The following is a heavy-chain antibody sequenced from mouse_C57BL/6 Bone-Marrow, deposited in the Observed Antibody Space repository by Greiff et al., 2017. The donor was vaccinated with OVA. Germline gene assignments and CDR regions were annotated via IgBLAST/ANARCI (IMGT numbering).Heavy chain of an antibody. CDR3: TRGTGWFAY. D-gene: IGHD4-1*01. V-gene: IGHV1-15*01. J-gene: IGHJ3*01. Sequence: LVESGAELVRPGASVTLSCKASGYTFTDYEMHWVKQTPVHGLEWIGAIDPETGGTAYNQKFKGKAILTADKSSSTAYMELRSLTSEDSAVYYCTRGTGWFAYWGQGTLVTVSA. CDR1: GYTFTDYE. CDR2: IDPETGGT.